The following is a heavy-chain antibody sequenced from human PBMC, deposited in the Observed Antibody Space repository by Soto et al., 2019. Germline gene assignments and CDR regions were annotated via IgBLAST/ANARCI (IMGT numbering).Heavy chain of an antibody. D-gene: IGHD6-6*01. Sequence: QVQLVQSGAEVKKPGSSVKVSCKASGGTFSSYAISWVRQAPGQGLEWMGGIIPIFGTANYAQKFQGRVTITADESTSTAYMELSSLRSEERAVYYCATEGAARPQHNWFDLWGQGTLVTVSS. V-gene: IGHV1-69*01. J-gene: IGHJ5*02. CDR2: IIPIFGTA. CDR1: GGTFSSYA. CDR3: ATEGAARPQHNWFDL.